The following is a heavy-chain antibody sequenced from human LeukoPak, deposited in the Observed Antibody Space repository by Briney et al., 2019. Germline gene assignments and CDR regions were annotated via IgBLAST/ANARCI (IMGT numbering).Heavy chain of an antibody. V-gene: IGHV1-18*01. D-gene: IGHD3-22*01. CDR3: ATRYYYDSSGYYDLDFDY. CDR1: GYTFTNYG. J-gene: IGHJ4*02. CDR2: ISAYNGNT. Sequence: ASVTVSCKASGYTFTNYGISWVRQAPGQGLEWMGWISAYNGNTNYAQKLQGRVTMTTDTSTSTAYMELRSLRSDDTAVYYCATRYYYDSSGYYDLDFDYWGQGTLVTVSS.